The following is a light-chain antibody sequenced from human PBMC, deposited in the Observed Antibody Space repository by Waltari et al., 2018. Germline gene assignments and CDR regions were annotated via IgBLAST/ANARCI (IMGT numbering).Light chain of an antibody. CDR1: QSVGRH. J-gene: IGKJ4*01. Sequence: EIVWTQSPATLSLSLGEIATVSCRASQSVGRHLAWYQQKAGQAPRLLIYDASNRAADTPARFSGSGSGTDFTLTISSLEPADFAVYYCQQRSTWPSVTFGGGTKVELK. CDR3: QQRSTWPSVT. V-gene: IGKV3-11*01. CDR2: DAS.